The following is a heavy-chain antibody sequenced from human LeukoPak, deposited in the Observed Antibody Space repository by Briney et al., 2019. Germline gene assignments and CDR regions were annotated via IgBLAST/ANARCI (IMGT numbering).Heavy chain of an antibody. CDR2: IYYSGST. CDR3: ARGGPDFWSGYRLYGMDV. CDR1: GGSISSYY. V-gene: IGHV4-59*01. J-gene: IGHJ6*02. D-gene: IGHD3-3*01. Sequence: SETLSLTCTVSGGSISSYYWSWIRQPPGKGLEWIGYIYYSGSTNYNPSLKSRVTISVDTSKNQFSLKLNSVTAAGTAVYYCARGGPDFWSGYRLYGMDVWGQGTTVTVSS.